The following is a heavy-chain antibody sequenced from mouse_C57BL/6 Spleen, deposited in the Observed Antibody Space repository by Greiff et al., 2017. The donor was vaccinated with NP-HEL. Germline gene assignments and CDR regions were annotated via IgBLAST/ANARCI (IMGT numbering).Heavy chain of an antibody. CDR3: ARKDYYGSFFAY. D-gene: IGHD1-1*01. CDR1: GYAFTNYL. J-gene: IGHJ3*01. V-gene: IGHV1-54*01. CDR2: INPGSGGT. Sequence: VQLQQSGAELVRPGTSVKVSCKASGYAFTNYLIEWVKQRPGQGLEWIGVINPGSGGTNYNEKFKGKATLTADKSSITAYMQLSSLTSEDSAVYFCARKDYYGSFFAYWGQGTLVTVSA.